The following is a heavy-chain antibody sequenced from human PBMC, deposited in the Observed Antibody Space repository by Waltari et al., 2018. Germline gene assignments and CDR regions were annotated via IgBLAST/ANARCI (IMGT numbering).Heavy chain of an antibody. Sequence: QLQLQESGPGLVKPSETLSLTCTVSGGSISSSSYYWGWIRQPPGKGLEWIGSIYYSGSTYYNPSLKSRVTISVDKSKNQFSLKLSSVTAADTAVYYCARQSVVYAMRPYWYFDLWGRGTLVTVSS. V-gene: IGHV4-39*07. CDR2: IYYSGST. J-gene: IGHJ2*01. CDR3: ARQSVVYAMRPYWYFDL. D-gene: IGHD2-8*02. CDR1: GGSISSSSYY.